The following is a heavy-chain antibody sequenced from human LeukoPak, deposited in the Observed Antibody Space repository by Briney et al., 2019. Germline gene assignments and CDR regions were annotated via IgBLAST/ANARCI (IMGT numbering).Heavy chain of an antibody. Sequence: GGSLRLSCAASGFTFNTFGMYWVRQAPGKGPEWVAFIRYDGSNKNYAVSVKGRFTISRDNSKNSLFLQMNSLRPEDTAIYYCAKTGGSESFYPYYIDNWGQGTLVSVSS. CDR2: IRYDGSNK. J-gene: IGHJ4*02. D-gene: IGHD3-10*01. CDR1: GFTFNTFG. V-gene: IGHV3-30*02. CDR3: AKTGGSESFYPYYIDN.